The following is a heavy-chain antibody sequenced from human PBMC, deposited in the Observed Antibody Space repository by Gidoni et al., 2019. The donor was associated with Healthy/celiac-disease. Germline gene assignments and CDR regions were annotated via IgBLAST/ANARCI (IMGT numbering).Heavy chain of an antibody. CDR2: INHSGST. CDR3: ARVDGWYGKFDY. J-gene: IGHJ4*02. V-gene: IGHV4-34*01. Sequence: QVQLQQWGAGLLKPSETLSLTCAVYGGSFSGYYWSWIRQPPGKGLEWIGEINHSGSTNYNPSLKSRVTISVDTSRNQFSLKLSSVTAADTAVYYCARVDGWYGKFDYWGQGTLVTVSS. CDR1: GGSFSGYY. D-gene: IGHD6-19*01.